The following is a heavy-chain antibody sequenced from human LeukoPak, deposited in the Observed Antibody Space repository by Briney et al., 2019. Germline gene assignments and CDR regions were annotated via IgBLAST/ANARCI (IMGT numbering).Heavy chain of an antibody. CDR1: GGSISSYY. Sequence: NTSETLSLTCTVSGGSISSYYWSWIRQPAGKGLEWIGRIYTSGSTNYNPSLKSRVTISVDTSKNQFSLKLSSVTAADTAVYYCARGRVWVVPVGRGYYYYGMDVWGQGTTVTVSS. D-gene: IGHD2-2*01. CDR3: ARGRVWVVPVGRGYYYYGMDV. V-gene: IGHV4-4*07. CDR2: IYTSGST. J-gene: IGHJ6*02.